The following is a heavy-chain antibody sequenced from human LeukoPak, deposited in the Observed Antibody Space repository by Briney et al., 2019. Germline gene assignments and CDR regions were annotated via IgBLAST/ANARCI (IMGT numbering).Heavy chain of an antibody. D-gene: IGHD6-6*01. CDR1: GYTFTSYV. Sequence: ASVKVSCKASGYTFTSYVINWVRQATGQGLEWMGWMNPNSGNTGYAQKFQGRVTMTRNTSISTAYMELSSLRSEDTAVYYCARSYSSSSGVGDYWGQGTLVTVSS. CDR2: MNPNSGNT. V-gene: IGHV1-8*01. CDR3: ARSYSSSSGVGDY. J-gene: IGHJ4*02.